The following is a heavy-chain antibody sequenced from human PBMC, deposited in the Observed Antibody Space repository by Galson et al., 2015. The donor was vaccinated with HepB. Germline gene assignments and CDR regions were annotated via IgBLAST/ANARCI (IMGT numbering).Heavy chain of an antibody. Sequence: TLSLTCTVSGGSISSGDYYWSWIRQPPGKGLEWIGYIYYSGSTYYNPSLKSRVTISVDTSKNQFSLKLSSVTAADTAVYYCAREGVGITMTEGWFDPWGQGTLVTVSS. CDR1: GGSISSGDYY. D-gene: IGHD3-22*01. CDR2: IYYSGST. CDR3: AREGVGITMTEGWFDP. V-gene: IGHV4-30-4*01. J-gene: IGHJ5*02.